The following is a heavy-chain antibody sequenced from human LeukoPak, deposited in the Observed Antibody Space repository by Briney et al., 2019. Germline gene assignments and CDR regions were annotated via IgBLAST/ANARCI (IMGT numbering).Heavy chain of an antibody. Sequence: PSETLSLTCTVSGGSISSYYWNWIRQPPGKGLEWIGYIYYTGSTNYNPSLKSRVTMSLDTSKNQFSLKLSSVTAADTAVYYCARRSVATAINFDAFDIWGQGAMVTVSS. CDR2: IYYTGST. V-gene: IGHV4-59*08. J-gene: IGHJ3*02. D-gene: IGHD2-21*02. CDR3: ARRSVATAINFDAFDI. CDR1: GGSISSYY.